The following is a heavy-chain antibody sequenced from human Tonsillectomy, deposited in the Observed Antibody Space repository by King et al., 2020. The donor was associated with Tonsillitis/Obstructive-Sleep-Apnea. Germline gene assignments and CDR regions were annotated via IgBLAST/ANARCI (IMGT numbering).Heavy chain of an antibody. Sequence: QLVQSGAEVKKPGSSVKVSCKASGGTFSSYAISWVRQAPGQGLEWMGGIIPIFGTANYAQKFQGRVTITADESTSTAYMELSSLRSEDTAVYYCARPRTEWEPRSGGNSDAFDIWGQGTMVTVSS. J-gene: IGHJ3*02. V-gene: IGHV1-69*01. CDR2: IIPIFGTA. CDR1: GGTFSSYA. CDR3: ARPRTEWEPRSGGNSDAFDI. D-gene: IGHD3-10*01.